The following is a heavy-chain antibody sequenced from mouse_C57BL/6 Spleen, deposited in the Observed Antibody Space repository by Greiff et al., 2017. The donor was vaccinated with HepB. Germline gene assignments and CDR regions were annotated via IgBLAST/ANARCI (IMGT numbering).Heavy chain of an antibody. J-gene: IGHJ2*01. Sequence: EVQRVESGEGLVKPGGSLKLSCAASGFTFSSYAMSWVRQTPGKRLEWVAYISSGGDYIYYADTVKGRFTISRDNARNTLYLQMSSLKSEDTAMYYCTRDYPYFDYWGQGTTLTVSS. CDR1: GFTFSSYA. V-gene: IGHV5-9-1*02. CDR2: ISSGGDYI. D-gene: IGHD2-4*01. CDR3: TRDYPYFDY.